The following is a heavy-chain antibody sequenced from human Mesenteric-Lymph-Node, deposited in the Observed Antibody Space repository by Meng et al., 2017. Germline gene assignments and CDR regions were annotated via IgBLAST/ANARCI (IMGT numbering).Heavy chain of an antibody. CDR3: DRDSHGGYGYFAS. J-gene: IGHJ4*02. CDR2: IYYRRST. D-gene: IGHD5-12*01. Sequence: QVQLQEAEPGLVKPSQTLSLTCTVSGGSISSGNHYWSSIRQHPGQVLEYIGYIYYRRSTYYNPYIKSIVINSVDTSKNQFSLNLKSVTAADEAVYYCDRDSHGGYGYFASWGQGTLVTVSS. CDR1: GGSISSGNHY. V-gene: IGHV4-30-4*01.